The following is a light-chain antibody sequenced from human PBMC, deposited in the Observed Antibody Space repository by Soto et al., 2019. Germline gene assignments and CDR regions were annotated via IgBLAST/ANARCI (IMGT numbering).Light chain of an antibody. CDR1: QSISSW. Sequence: DIQMTQSPSTLSASVGDRVTITCRASQSISSWLAWYQQKPGKAPNFLIYKASSLESGVPSRFSGSGSGTEFTLTISSLQPDDFATYYCQQYKSYPVTFVGGTKVEIK. CDR2: KAS. CDR3: QQYKSYPVT. J-gene: IGKJ4*01. V-gene: IGKV1-5*03.